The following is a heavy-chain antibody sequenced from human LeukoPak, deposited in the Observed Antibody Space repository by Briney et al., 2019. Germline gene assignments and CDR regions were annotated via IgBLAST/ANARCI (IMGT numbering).Heavy chain of an antibody. V-gene: IGHV4-39*07. J-gene: IGHJ6*02. Sequence: SETLSLTCTVSGGSISSSSYYWGWIRQPPGKGLEWIGSIYYSGSTYYNPSLKSRVTISVDTSKNQFSLKLSSVTAADTAVYYCSSGRHYGMDVWGQGTTVTVSS. D-gene: IGHD6-19*01. CDR2: IYYSGST. CDR3: SSGRHYGMDV. CDR1: GGSISSSSYY.